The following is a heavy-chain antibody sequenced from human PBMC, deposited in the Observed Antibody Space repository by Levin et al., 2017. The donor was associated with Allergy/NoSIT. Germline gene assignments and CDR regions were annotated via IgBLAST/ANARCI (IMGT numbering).Heavy chain of an antibody. CDR3: AGSPQGRAYQDPFDY. Sequence: SETLSLTCTVSGGSISSYYWSWIRQPPGKGLEWIGYIYYSGSTNYNPSLKSRVTISVDTSKNQFSLKLSSVTAADTAVYYCAGSPQGRAYQDPFDYWGQGTLVTVSS. V-gene: IGHV4-59*01. CDR2: IYYSGST. CDR1: GGSISSYY. D-gene: IGHD3-10*01. J-gene: IGHJ4*02.